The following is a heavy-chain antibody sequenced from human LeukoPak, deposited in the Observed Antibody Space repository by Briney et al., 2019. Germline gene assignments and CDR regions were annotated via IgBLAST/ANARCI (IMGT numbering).Heavy chain of an antibody. Sequence: GASVKVSCKXSGGTFSSYAISWVRQAPGQGLEWMGEIIPIFGTANYAQKFQGRVTITTDESTSTAYMELSSLRSEDTAVYYCARSVLGYCSGGSCSMDVWGKGTTVTVSS. CDR3: ARSVLGYCSGGSCSMDV. V-gene: IGHV1-69*05. J-gene: IGHJ6*03. CDR1: GGTFSSYA. D-gene: IGHD2-15*01. CDR2: IIPIFGTA.